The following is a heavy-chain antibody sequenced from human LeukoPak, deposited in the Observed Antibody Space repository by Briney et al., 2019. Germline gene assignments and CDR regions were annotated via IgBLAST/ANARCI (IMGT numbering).Heavy chain of an antibody. CDR3: ARDLISGATKSYYGMDV. CDR2: IYSGGST. CDR1: GFTVSSNY. Sequence: SGGSLRLSCAASGFTVSSNYMSWVRQAPGKGLEWVSVIYSGGSTYYADSVKGRFTISRDNSKNTLYLQMNSLRAEDTAIYFCARDLISGATKSYYGMDVWGRGTTVTVSS. D-gene: IGHD1-26*01. J-gene: IGHJ6*02. V-gene: IGHV3-53*01.